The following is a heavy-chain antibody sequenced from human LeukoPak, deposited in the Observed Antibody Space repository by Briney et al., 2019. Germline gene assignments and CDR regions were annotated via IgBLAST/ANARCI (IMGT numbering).Heavy chain of an antibody. D-gene: IGHD6-13*01. CDR2: INPNSGGT. CDR3: ARDPPAAGSTEFDF. CDR1: GYTFTGYY. Sequence: ASVKVSCKASGYTFTGYYMHWVRQAPGQGLAWMGWINPNSGGTNYAQKFQGRVTVTRDTSISAAYMELSRLTSDDTAVYYCARDPPAAGSTEFDFWGQGTLVTVSS. V-gene: IGHV1-2*02. J-gene: IGHJ4*02.